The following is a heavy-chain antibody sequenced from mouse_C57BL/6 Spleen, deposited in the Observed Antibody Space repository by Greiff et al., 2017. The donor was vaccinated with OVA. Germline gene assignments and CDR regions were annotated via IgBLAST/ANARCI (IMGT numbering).Heavy chain of an antibody. J-gene: IGHJ1*03. CDR2: IRNKANNHAT. Sequence: EVKLMESGGGLVQPGGSMKLSCAASGFTFSDAWMDWVRQSPETGLEWVAEIRNKANNHATYYAESVKGRFTISRDDSKSSVYLQMNSLRAEDTGIYYCTELGRSYWYFDVWGTGTTVTVSS. D-gene: IGHD4-1*01. V-gene: IGHV6-6*01. CDR3: TELGRSYWYFDV. CDR1: GFTFSDAW.